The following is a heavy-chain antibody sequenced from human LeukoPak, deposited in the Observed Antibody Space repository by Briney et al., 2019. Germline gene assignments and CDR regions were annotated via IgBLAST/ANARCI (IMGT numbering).Heavy chain of an antibody. CDR3: ARDLSGDNNY. V-gene: IGHV3-21*01. D-gene: IGHD7-27*01. CDR2: ISSSSSYI. J-gene: IGHJ4*02. CDR1: GFTFTSYR. Sequence: GSLRLSCAASGFTFTSYRMNWVRQAPGKGLEWVSSISSSSSYIYYADSVKGRFTISRDNAKNSLYLQMNSLRAEDTAVYYCARDLSGDNNYWGQGTLVIVSS.